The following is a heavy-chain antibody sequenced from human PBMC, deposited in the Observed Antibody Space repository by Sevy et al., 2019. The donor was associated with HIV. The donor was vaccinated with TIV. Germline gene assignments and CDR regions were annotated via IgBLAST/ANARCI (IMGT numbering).Heavy chain of an antibody. J-gene: IGHJ3*02. CDR2: IYYSGST. CDR3: ARGGAAAGTPYAFDI. D-gene: IGHD6-13*01. CDR1: GGSVSSGSYY. V-gene: IGHV4-61*01. Sequence: SETLSLTCTVSGGSVSSGSYYWSWIRQPPGKGLEWIGYIYYSGSTNYNPSLKSRVTISVDTSKNQFSLKLSSVTAADTAVYYCARGGAAAGTPYAFDIWGQGTMVTVSS.